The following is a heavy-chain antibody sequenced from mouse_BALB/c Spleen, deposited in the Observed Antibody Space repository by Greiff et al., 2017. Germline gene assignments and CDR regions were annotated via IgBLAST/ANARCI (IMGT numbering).Heavy chain of an antibody. J-gene: IGHJ3*01. Sequence: VQLQQSGAELAKPGASVKMSCKASGYTFTSYWMHWVKQRPGQGLEWIGYINPSTGYTEYNQKFKDKATLTADKSSSTAYMQLSSLTSEDSAVYYCARTPLLAYWGQGTLVTVSA. CDR2: INPSTGYT. CDR1: GYTFTSYW. D-gene: IGHD2-1*01. CDR3: ARTPLLAY. V-gene: IGHV1-7*01.